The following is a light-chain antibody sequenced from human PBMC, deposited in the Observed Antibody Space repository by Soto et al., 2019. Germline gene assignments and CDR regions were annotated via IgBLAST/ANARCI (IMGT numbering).Light chain of an antibody. CDR1: QSVSSN. CDR3: QQYNNWPWT. V-gene: IGKV3-15*01. CDR2: GAS. J-gene: IGKJ1*01. Sequence: EIVMTQSPATLSVSPGERATLSCRASQSVSSNLAWYQQKPGQAPRLLICGASTRATGIPARFSGSRSGTEFTLTISSLQSEDFAVYYCQQYNNWPWTFGQGTKVEIK.